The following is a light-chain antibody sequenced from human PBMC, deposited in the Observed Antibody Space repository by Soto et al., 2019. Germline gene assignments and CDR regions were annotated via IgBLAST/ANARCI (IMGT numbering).Light chain of an antibody. J-gene: IGKJ5*01. V-gene: IGKV1-39*01. CDR3: QQSYSTPAIT. CDR2: AAS. CDR1: QSISSY. Sequence: DIQMTQSPSSLSASVGDRVTITCRASQSISSYLNWYQQKPGKAPKLLIYAASSLQSGVPSRFSGSGSGTEFTLTISSLQPEDFATYYCQQSYSTPAITFGQGTRLEIK.